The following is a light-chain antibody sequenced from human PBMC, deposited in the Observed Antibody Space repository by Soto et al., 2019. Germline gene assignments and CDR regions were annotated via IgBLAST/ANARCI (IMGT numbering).Light chain of an antibody. CDR1: QSVSSY. V-gene: IGKV3-11*01. Sequence: EIVLTQSPATLSLSRGERATLSCRASQSVSSYLAWYQQKPGQAPRLLIYDASNRATGIPARFSGSGSGTDFTLTISSLEPEDFAVYYCQQSGTFGGGTKVEIK. CDR2: DAS. CDR3: QQSGT. J-gene: IGKJ4*01.